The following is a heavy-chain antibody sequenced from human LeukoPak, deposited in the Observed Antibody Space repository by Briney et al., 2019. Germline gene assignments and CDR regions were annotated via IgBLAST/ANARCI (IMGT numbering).Heavy chain of an antibody. Sequence: GGSLRLSCGASGFTVSSNYMSWVRQAPGKGLEWVSVIYSDGSTYYADSVKGRSTISRDNSKNTLYLQMNSLRAEDTAIYYCARYLTGWSSAFDIWGQGTMVTVSS. V-gene: IGHV3-66*01. D-gene: IGHD6-19*01. CDR2: IYSDGST. CDR3: ARYLTGWSSAFDI. J-gene: IGHJ3*02. CDR1: GFTVSSNY.